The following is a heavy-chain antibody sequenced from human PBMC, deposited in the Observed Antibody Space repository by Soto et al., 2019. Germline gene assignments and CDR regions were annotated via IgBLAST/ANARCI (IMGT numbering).Heavy chain of an antibody. CDR1: GFTFRSYG. CDR3: ANHSSSWPYYYYGMDV. D-gene: IGHD6-13*01. V-gene: IGHV3-30*18. J-gene: IGHJ6*02. CDR2: ISYDGSNK. Sequence: QVQLVESGGGVVQPGRSLRLSCAASGFTFRSYGMHWVRQAPGKGLEWVAVISYDGSNKYYADSVKGRFTISRDNSKNTLYLQMNSLRAEDTAVYYCANHSSSWPYYYYGMDVWGQGTTVTVSS.